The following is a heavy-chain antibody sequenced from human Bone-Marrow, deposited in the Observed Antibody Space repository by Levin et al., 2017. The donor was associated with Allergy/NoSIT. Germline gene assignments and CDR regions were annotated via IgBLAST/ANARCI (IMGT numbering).Heavy chain of an antibody. V-gene: IGHV3-53*01. J-gene: IGHJ4*02. CDR2: MYSGGRT. D-gene: IGHD1-14*01. CDR1: GFTVSSNY. Sequence: GGSLRLSCVASGFTVSSNYMSWVRQAPGKGLDWVSVMYSGGRTDYADSVKGRFTISRDNSKNTVYLQMNSLRVDDTAVYFCARYYRPTRGLDYWGQGTLVTVSS. CDR3: ARYYRPTRGLDY.